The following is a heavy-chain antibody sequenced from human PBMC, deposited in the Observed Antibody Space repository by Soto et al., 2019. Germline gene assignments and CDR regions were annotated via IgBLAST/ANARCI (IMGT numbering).Heavy chain of an antibody. CDR3: ARESEDLTSNFDY. J-gene: IGHJ4*02. V-gene: IGHV3-21*06. CDR2: ISSTTNYI. CDR1: GFTFTRYS. Sequence: EVQLVESGGGLVKPGGSLRLSCAASGFTFTRYSMNWVRQAPGKGLEWVSSISSTTNYIYYGDSMKGRFTISRDNAKNSPYLKINSLRAEDTAVYYCARESEDLTSNFDYWGQGTLVTVSS.